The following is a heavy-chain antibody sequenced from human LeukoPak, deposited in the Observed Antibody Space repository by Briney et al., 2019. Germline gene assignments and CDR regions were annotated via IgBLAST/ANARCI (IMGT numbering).Heavy chain of an antibody. CDR2: INHSGST. V-gene: IGHV4-34*04. D-gene: IGHD3-9*01. CDR3: ARGREYDILTGYDPRDNWFDP. J-gene: IGHJ5*02. CDR1: GGSFSGYY. Sequence: SETLSLTCAVYGGSFSGYYWSWIRQPPGKGLEWIGEINHSGSTNHKPSLKSRATISVDTSKNQFSLKLSSVTAADTAVYYCARGREYDILTGYDPRDNWFDPWGQGTLVTVSS.